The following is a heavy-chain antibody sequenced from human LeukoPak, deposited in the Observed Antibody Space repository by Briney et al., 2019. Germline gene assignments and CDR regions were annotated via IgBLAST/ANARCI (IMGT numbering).Heavy chain of an antibody. CDR3: ARAMIGGRDAFDI. V-gene: IGHV3-30*02. CDR2: IRYDGSNK. J-gene: IGHJ3*02. D-gene: IGHD3-22*01. CDR1: GGTFISYG. Sequence: GGSLRLSCSASGGTFISYGMHWGRQAPGKGLEGVAFIRYDGSNKYYEDSVKGRFTISRDNSKNTLYLQMNSLRAEDTAVYYCARAMIGGRDAFDIWGQGTMVTVSS.